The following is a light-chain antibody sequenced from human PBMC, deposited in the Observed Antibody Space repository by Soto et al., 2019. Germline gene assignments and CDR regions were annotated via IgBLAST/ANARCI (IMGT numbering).Light chain of an antibody. CDR1: QSISSW. CDR2: KAS. Sequence: DIQMTQSPSTLSASVGDRVTITCRASQSISSWLAWYQQKPGKAPKLLIYKASSLESGVPSRFSGSGSGTEFPLTISSLQPDDFATYYCKQYNSYPLTFGGGTKVDIK. J-gene: IGKJ4*01. V-gene: IGKV1-5*03. CDR3: KQYNSYPLT.